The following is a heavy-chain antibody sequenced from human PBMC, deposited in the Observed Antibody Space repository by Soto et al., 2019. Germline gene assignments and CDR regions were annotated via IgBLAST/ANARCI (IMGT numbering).Heavy chain of an antibody. Sequence: PGESLKISCKGSGYSFTNYWIAWVRQMPGNGLEWMGVINPGDSDARYSPSFQGQVTISVDKSINTAYLQWSSLKASDTAMYFCARPMDVHRAVYYAIWGQGTPVTVSS. CDR3: ARPMDVHRAVYYAI. J-gene: IGHJ4*02. D-gene: IGHD2-2*01. V-gene: IGHV5-51*01. CDR1: GYSFTNYW. CDR2: INPGDSDA.